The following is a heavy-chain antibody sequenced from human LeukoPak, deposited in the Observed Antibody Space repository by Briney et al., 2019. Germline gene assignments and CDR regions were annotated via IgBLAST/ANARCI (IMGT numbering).Heavy chain of an antibody. Sequence: PSETLSLTCTFSGDSISSIDYSWGWIRQPAGKGLEWIGNVYYGGTTHYTPSLRGRVTISVDTSTNQFSLQVNSVTAADTAVYYCAREVGATTPSHFDYWGQGTLVTVSS. V-gene: IGHV4-39*07. J-gene: IGHJ4*02. CDR3: AREVGATTPSHFDY. D-gene: IGHD1-26*01. CDR1: GDSISSIDYS. CDR2: VYYGGTT.